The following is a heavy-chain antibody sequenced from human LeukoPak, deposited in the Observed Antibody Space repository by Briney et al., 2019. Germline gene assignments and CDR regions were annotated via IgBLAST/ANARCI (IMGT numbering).Heavy chain of an antibody. J-gene: IGHJ4*02. Sequence: PGRSLRLSCAASGFTFSDYAMHWVRQAPGKGLEWVAVISKDGSDKYYPGSVRGRFTISRDNSKNTIYLRMDSLSAEDTAIYYCARDYWWNYDYWGQGTLVTVSS. CDR3: ARDYWWNYDY. CDR2: ISKDGSDK. D-gene: IGHD1-7*01. CDR1: GFTFSDYA. V-gene: IGHV3-30-3*01.